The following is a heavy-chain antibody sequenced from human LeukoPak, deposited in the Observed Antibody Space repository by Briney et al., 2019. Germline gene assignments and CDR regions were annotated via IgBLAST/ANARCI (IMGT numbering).Heavy chain of an antibody. V-gene: IGHV4-59*08. CDR2: IYYSGTT. Sequence: PSETLSLTCTVSGASMKNFYWGWIRQPPGKGLECLGYIYYSGTTTYSPSLTSRVTISVDTSKNQFSLKLSSVTAADTAVYYCARQRRGGYSFHFDYWGQGTLVTVSS. J-gene: IGHJ4*02. CDR1: GASMKNFY. CDR3: ARQRRGGYSFHFDY. D-gene: IGHD4-11*01.